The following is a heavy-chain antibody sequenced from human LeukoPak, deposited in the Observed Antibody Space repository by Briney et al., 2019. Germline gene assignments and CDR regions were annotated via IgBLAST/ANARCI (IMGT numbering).Heavy chain of an antibody. V-gene: IGHV4-59*01. Sequence: SETLSLTCTVSGGSIRSYFWSWIRQPPGKGLEWIGYIYDSGSTNYNPSLKSRVTISIDTSKNHFSLRLTSVTTADTAVYYCVRDRGYSSGWSIGFDPWGQGTLVTVSS. CDR2: IYDSGST. CDR3: VRDRGYSSGWSIGFDP. D-gene: IGHD6-19*01. CDR1: GGSIRSYF. J-gene: IGHJ5*02.